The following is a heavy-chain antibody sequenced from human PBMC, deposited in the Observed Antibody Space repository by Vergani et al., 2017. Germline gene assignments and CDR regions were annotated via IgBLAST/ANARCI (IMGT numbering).Heavy chain of an antibody. CDR2: ISYDGSNK. V-gene: IGHV3-30-3*01. J-gene: IGHJ6*03. CDR3: ARGAIFAPGLLGYYYYYYMDV. CDR1: GFTFSSYA. D-gene: IGHD3-3*01. Sequence: QVQLVESGGGVVQPGRSLRLSCAASGFTFSSYAMHWVRQAPGKGLEWGAVISYDGSNKYYADSVKGRFTISRDNSKNTLYLQMNSLRAEDTAVYYCARGAIFAPGLLGYYYYYYMDVWGKGTTVTVSS.